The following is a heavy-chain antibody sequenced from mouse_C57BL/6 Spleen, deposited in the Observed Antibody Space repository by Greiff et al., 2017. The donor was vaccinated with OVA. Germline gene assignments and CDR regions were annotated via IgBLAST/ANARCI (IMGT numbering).Heavy chain of an antibody. CDR3: ARQEVYYGYDAAWFAY. CDR1: GFTFSDYY. Sequence: EVQGVESGGGLVQPGGSLKLSCAASGFTFSDYYMYWVRQTPEKRLEWVAYISNGGGSTYYPDTVKGRFTISRDNAKNTLYLQMSRLKSEDTAMYYCARQEVYYGYDAAWFAYWGQGTLVTVSA. CDR2: ISNGGGST. D-gene: IGHD2-2*01. V-gene: IGHV5-12*01. J-gene: IGHJ3*01.